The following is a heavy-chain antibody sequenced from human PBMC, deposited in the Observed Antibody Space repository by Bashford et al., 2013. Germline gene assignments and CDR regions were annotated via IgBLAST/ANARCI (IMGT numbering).Heavy chain of an antibody. CDR3: ARLLSFYYDFWSGFTPDSPYGMDV. CDR1: GYTFTSYG. Sequence: ASVKVSCKASGYTFTSYGISWVRQAPGQGLEWMGWISAYNGNTNYAQKLQGRVTMTTDTSTSTAYMELRSLRSDDTAVYYCARLLSFYYDFWSGFTPDSPYGMDVWGQGTTVTVSS. D-gene: IGHD3-3*01. CDR2: ISAYNGNT. J-gene: IGHJ6*02. V-gene: IGHV1-18*01.